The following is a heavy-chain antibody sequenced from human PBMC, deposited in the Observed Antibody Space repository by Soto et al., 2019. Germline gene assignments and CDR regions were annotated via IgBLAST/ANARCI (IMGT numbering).Heavy chain of an antibody. V-gene: IGHV4-59*01. J-gene: IGHJ6*03. CDR2: IYYSGST. Sequence: SETLSLTCTVSGGSISSYYWSWIRQPPGKGLEWIGYIYYSGSTNYNPSLKSRVTISVDTSKNQFSLKLSSVTAADTAVYYCARGSSTNYYYYYYMDVWGKGTTVTVSS. CDR3: ARGSSTNYYYYYYMDV. D-gene: IGHD2-2*01. CDR1: GGSISSYY.